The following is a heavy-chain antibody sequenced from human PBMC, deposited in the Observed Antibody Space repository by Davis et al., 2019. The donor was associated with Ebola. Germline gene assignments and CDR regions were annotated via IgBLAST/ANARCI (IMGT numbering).Heavy chain of an antibody. CDR1: GFTFSRFE. V-gene: IGHV3-48*03. D-gene: IGHD4-17*01. CDR3: AREGDYGDYGSRFDP. J-gene: IGHJ5*02. Sequence: PGGSLRLSCVASGFTFSRFEMSWVRQAPGQGLEWVSYISGSGDTSHYGDSVKGRFTTSRDNAKNSLYLQMSSLRADDTAVYYCAREGDYGDYGSRFDPWGQGTLVTVSS. CDR2: ISGSGDTS.